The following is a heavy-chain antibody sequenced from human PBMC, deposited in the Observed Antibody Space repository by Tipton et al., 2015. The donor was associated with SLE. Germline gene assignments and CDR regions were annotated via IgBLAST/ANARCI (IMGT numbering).Heavy chain of an antibody. CDR2: IYYSGST. CDR1: GGSISSYY. Sequence: TLSLTCTVSGGSISSYYWSWIRQPPGKGLEWIGYIYYSGSTYYNPSLKSRVTISVDTSKNQFSLKLSSVTAADTAVYYCARDLWLYYYDSTEAFDYWGQGTLVTVSS. CDR3: ARDLWLYYYDSTEAFDY. V-gene: IGHV4-59*12. J-gene: IGHJ4*02. D-gene: IGHD3-22*01.